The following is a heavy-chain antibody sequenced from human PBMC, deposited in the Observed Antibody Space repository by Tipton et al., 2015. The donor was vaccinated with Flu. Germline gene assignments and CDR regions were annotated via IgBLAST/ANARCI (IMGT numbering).Heavy chain of an antibody. Sequence: SLRLSCAASGFTFSSYCMHWVRQAPGKGLAWVAVIWYDGSNKYYADSVKGRFTISRDNSKNTLYLQMNSLRAEDTAVYYCASGGGGVRGEDVPYFDYWGQGTLVTVSS. J-gene: IGHJ4*02. CDR2: IWYDGSNK. CDR3: ASGGGGVRGEDVPYFDY. V-gene: IGHV3-33*01. CDR1: GFTFSSYC. D-gene: IGHD3-16*01.